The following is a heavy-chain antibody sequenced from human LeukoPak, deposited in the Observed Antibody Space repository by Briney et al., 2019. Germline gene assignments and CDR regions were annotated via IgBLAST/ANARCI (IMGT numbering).Heavy chain of an antibody. CDR2: IYPGDSDT. Sequence: GESLKISCKGSGYSFTSYWIGWVRQMPGKGLEWMGIIYPGDSDTRYSPSFQGQVTMSVDKSVSTAYLQWSSLKASDTAMYYCARMFGEMATITDYWGQGTLVTVSS. D-gene: IGHD5-24*01. CDR1: GYSFTSYW. V-gene: IGHV5-51*01. CDR3: ARMFGEMATITDY. J-gene: IGHJ4*01.